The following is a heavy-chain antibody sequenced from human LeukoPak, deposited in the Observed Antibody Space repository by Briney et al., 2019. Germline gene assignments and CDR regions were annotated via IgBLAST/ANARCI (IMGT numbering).Heavy chain of an antibody. J-gene: IGHJ4*02. CDR1: GFTFSNAW. CDR2: IKSKTDGGTT. Sequence: PGGSLRLSCAASGFTFSNAWMSWVCQAPGKGLEWVGRIKSKTDGGTTDYAARVKGRFTISRDDSKNTLYLQMNSLKTEDTAVYYCTTGEGDSGSYSDLFDYWGQGTLVTVSS. D-gene: IGHD1-26*01. CDR3: TTGEGDSGSYSDLFDY. V-gene: IGHV3-15*01.